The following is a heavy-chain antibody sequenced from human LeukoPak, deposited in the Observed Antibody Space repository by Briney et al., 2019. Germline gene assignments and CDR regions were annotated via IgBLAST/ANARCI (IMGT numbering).Heavy chain of an antibody. V-gene: IGHV3-21*01. CDR3: ARDRAAAREDY. D-gene: IGHD6-13*01. Sequence: GGSLRLSCAASGFTFSTYTMNWVRQAPGKGLEWVSSISSYNSYIYYADSVKGRFTISRDNAKNSLYLQMNSLRAEDTAVYYCARDRAAAREDYWGQGTLVTVSS. J-gene: IGHJ4*02. CDR1: GFTFSTYT. CDR2: ISSYNSYI.